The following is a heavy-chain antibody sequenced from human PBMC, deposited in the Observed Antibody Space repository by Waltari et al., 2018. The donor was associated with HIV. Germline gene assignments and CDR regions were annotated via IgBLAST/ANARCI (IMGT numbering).Heavy chain of an antibody. CDR1: GGAFSSHE. Sequence: QVKLAPSGAEVKEPGSSVKVSCKAYGGAFSSHEIGWVRRRPGQGLEWMGRIIPILGIANYAQKFHGRVTITADKSTSTAYMELISLRSEDTAVYYCATPLSGYDSSAYYYHWGQGTLVTVSS. V-gene: IGHV1-69*04. CDR2: IIPILGIA. CDR3: ATPLSGYDSSAYYYH. J-gene: IGHJ5*02. D-gene: IGHD3-22*01.